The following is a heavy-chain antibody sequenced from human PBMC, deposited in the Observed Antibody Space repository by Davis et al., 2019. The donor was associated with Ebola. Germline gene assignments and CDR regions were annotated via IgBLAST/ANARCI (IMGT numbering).Heavy chain of an antibody. V-gene: IGHV4-34*01. CDR1: VGSFSGYY. CDR3: ARDTSYSSSWLDYFDY. J-gene: IGHJ4*02. CDR2: INHIGST. D-gene: IGHD6-13*01. Sequence: SDTLFLTCAFYVGSFSGYYWSWIRQPPGKGLEWIGEINHIGSTNYNTSLKSRVTISVDKSKNQFSLKLSSVTAADTAVYYCARDTSYSSSWLDYFDYWGQGTLVTVSS.